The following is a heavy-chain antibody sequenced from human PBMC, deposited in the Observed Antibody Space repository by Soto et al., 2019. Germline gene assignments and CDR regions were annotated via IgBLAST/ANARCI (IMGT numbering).Heavy chain of an antibody. Sequence: ASVKVSCEASGGTFSSYAISWVRQAPGQGLEWMGGIIPIFGTANYAQKFQGRVTITADESTSTAYMELSSLRSEDTAVYYCASRPPGPAFDIWGQGTMVTVSS. CDR2: IIPIFGTA. CDR3: ASRPPGPAFDI. CDR1: GGTFSSYA. V-gene: IGHV1-69*13. J-gene: IGHJ3*02.